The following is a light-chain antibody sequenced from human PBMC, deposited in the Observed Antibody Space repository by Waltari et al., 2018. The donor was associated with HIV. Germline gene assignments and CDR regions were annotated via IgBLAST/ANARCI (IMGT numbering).Light chain of an antibody. CDR1: TSDVGSSTS. CDR3: TSYAGRNTFV. V-gene: IGLV2-8*01. J-gene: IGLJ2*01. Sequence: QSALTQPPSASGSPGQSVTIPCTGTTSDVGSSTSVSWYQHHPGQAPKLLIYEVFKRPSGVPDRFSGSKSGNTASLTVSGLQAEDEADYYCTSYAGRNTFVFGGGTKLTVL. CDR2: EVF.